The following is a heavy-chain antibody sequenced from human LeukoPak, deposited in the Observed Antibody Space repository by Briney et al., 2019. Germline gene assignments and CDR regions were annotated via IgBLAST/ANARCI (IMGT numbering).Heavy chain of an antibody. CDR2: IYTGGTT. CDR3: AGGLSNSWIV. D-gene: IGHD6-13*01. Sequence: GGSLRLSCAASGFTVSSNYMSWVRQAPGKGLEWVSVIYTGGTTYYADSVRGRFTISRDNSKNTLYLQMNSLRDEDTAVYYCAGGLSNSWIVWGQGTLVTVSS. V-gene: IGHV3-53*01. CDR1: GFTVSSNY. J-gene: IGHJ4*02.